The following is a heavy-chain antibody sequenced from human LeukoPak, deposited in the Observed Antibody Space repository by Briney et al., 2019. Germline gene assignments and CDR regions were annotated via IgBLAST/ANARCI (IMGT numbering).Heavy chain of an antibody. CDR2: IKSKTDGGTT. D-gene: IGHD3-3*01. V-gene: IGHV3-15*01. CDR1: GFTFSNAW. J-gene: IGHJ6*02. Sequence: GGSLRLSCAASGFTFSNAWMSWVRQAPGKGLEWVGRIKSKTDGGTTGYAAPVKGGFTISRDDSKNTLYLQMNSLKTEDTAVYYCTTDSRAWHDFKGGYYYYGMDVWGQGTTVTVSS. CDR3: TTDSRAWHDFKGGYYYYGMDV.